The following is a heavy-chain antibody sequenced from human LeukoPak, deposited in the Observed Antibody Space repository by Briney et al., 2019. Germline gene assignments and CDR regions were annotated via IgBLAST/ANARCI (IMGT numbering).Heavy chain of an antibody. D-gene: IGHD6-6*01. CDR1: GYSFTSYW. CDR3: ARGGSIKDTPEYSSSFVGVGFDY. CDR2: IYPGDSDT. V-gene: IGHV5-51*01. Sequence: GESLKISCKGSGYSFTSYWIGWVRQMPGKGLEWMGIIYPGDSDTRYSPSFQGQVTISADKSISTAYLQWSSLKASDTAMYYCARGGSIKDTPEYSSSFVGVGFDYWGQGTLVTVSS. J-gene: IGHJ4*02.